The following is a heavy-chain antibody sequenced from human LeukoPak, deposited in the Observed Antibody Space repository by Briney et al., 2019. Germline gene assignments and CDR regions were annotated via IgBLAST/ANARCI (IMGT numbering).Heavy chain of an antibody. CDR2: ISSSGSTI. CDR1: GFTFSDYY. D-gene: IGHD2-8*01. Sequence: GGSLRLSCAASGFTFSDYYMSWIRQAPGKGLEWVSYISSSGSTIYYADSVKGRFTISRDNAKNPLYLQMNSLRPDDTALYYCSTDPRLLIYWGHGTLVTVSS. J-gene: IGHJ4*01. CDR3: STDPRLLIY. V-gene: IGHV3-11*01.